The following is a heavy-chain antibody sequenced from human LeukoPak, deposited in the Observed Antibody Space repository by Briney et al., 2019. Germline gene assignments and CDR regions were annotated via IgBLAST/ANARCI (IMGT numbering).Heavy chain of an antibody. J-gene: IGHJ4*02. V-gene: IGHV3-74*01. CDR1: GFTFSSYW. D-gene: IGHD4-23*01. CDR2: TNSDGSST. Sequence: GGSLRLSCAASGFTFSSYWMHWVRQAPGKGLVWVSRTNSDGSSTSYADSVKGRFTISRDNAKNTLYLQMNSLRAEDTAVYYCARSAMGKKLNYFDYWGQGTLVTVSS. CDR3: ARSAMGKKLNYFDY.